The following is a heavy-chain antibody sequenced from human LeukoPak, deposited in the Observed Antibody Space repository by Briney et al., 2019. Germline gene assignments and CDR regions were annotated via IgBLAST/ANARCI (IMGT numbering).Heavy chain of an antibody. CDR3: AKRLRYFDWLSGGALDY. Sequence: GGSLRLSCAASGFTFSSYAMSWVRQAPGKGLEWVSAISGSGGSTYYADSVKGRFTISRDSSKNTLYLQMNSLRAEDTAVYYCAKRLRYFDWLSGGALDYWGQGTLVTVSS. CDR1: GFTFSSYA. D-gene: IGHD3-9*01. V-gene: IGHV3-23*01. J-gene: IGHJ4*02. CDR2: ISGSGGST.